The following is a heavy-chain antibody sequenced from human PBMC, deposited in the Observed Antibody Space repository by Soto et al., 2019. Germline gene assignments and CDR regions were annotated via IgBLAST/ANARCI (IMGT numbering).Heavy chain of an antibody. CDR2: IIPIFGTA. D-gene: IGHD2-21*02. V-gene: IGHV1-69*06. Sequence: ASVKVSCTASGGTFSSYAISWVRQAPGQGLEWMGGIIPIFGTANYAQKFQGRVAITADKSTSTAYMELSSLRSEDTAVYHCARLAYCGGDCSGIHYGMDVWGQGTTVTVSS. CDR1: GGTFSSYA. J-gene: IGHJ6*02. CDR3: ARLAYCGGDCSGIHYGMDV.